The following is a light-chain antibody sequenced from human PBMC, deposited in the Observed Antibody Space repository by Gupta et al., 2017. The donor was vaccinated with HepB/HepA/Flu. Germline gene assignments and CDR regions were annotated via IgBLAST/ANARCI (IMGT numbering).Light chain of an antibody. V-gene: IGKV1-9*01. J-gene: IGKJ4*01. CDR1: QDISSY. CDR3: QQLNRHLSLT. Sequence: DTQLTQSPSFLSASVGDRVTITCRASQDISSYLAWYQQKPGKAPELLIYAASTLQSGVPSRFSGSGSGTELTLTISSRQPEDFASYYCQQLNRHLSLTFGGGTKVEIK. CDR2: AAS.